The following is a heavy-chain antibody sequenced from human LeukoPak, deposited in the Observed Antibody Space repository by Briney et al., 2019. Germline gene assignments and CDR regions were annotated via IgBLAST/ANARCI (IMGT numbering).Heavy chain of an antibody. D-gene: IGHD3-22*01. CDR1: GFIVNKNQ. CDR2: IYSGGDT. CDR3: AKGSNRRTYYYDSSPGDFDY. V-gene: IGHV3-53*01. Sequence: GGSLRLSCAASGFIVNKNQMSWVRQAPGKGLEWVSVIYSGGDTNYADSVKGRFTISRDNSKNTLYLQMNSLRAEDTAVYYCAKGSNRRTYYYDSSPGDFDYWGQGTLVTVSS. J-gene: IGHJ4*02.